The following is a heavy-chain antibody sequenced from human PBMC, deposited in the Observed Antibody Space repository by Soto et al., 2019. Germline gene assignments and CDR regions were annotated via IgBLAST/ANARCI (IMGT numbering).Heavy chain of an antibody. CDR3: ARHSGSYDDAFDI. D-gene: IGHD1-26*01. J-gene: IGHJ3*02. CDR2: THYSGST. V-gene: IGHV4-59*08. CDR1: GGSISSYY. Sequence: SETLSLTCTVSGGSISSYYWSWIRQPPGKGLEWIGYTHYSGSTYYNPSLKSRVTISVDTSKNQFSLKLSSVTAADTAVYYCARHSGSYDDAFDIWGQGTMVTVSS.